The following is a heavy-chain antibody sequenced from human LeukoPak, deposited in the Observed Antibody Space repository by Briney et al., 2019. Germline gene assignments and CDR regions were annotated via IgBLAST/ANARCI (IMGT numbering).Heavy chain of an antibody. Sequence: SETLSLTCTVSGGSIGTYYWSWIRQPPGKGLEWIGYIYYSGYTNYNPSLKSRVTISVDTSKNQFSLKLSFVTAADTAVYYCARASRIAAAGLFDYWGQGSLVTVSS. J-gene: IGHJ4*02. V-gene: IGHV4-59*01. D-gene: IGHD6-13*01. CDR1: GGSIGTYY. CDR3: ARASRIAAAGLFDY. CDR2: IYYSGYT.